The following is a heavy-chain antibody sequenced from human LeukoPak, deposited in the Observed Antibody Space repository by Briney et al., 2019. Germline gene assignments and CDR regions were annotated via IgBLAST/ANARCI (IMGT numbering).Heavy chain of an antibody. V-gene: IGHV4-34*01. CDR2: INHSGST. CDR1: GGSFSGYY. Sequence: SETLSLTCAVYGGSFSGYYWSWIRQPPGKGLEWIGEINHSGSTNYNPSLKSRVTISVDTSKNQFSLKLSSVTAADTAVYYCASSYCSGGSCYPYYYYYMDVWGKGTTVTISS. J-gene: IGHJ6*03. D-gene: IGHD2-15*01. CDR3: ASSYCSGGSCYPYYYYYMDV.